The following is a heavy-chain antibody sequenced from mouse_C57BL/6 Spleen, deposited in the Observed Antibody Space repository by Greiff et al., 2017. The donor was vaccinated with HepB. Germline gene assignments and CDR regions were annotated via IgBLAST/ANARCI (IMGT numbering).Heavy chain of an antibody. CDR3: ARGSSGYLTWFAY. CDR1: GYTFTSYW. Sequence: QVQLQQPGAELVRPGSSVKLSCKASGYTFTSYWMHWVKQRPIQGLEWIGNIDPSDSETHYNQKFKDKATLTVDKSSSTAYMQLSSLTSEDSAVYYCARGSSGYLTWFAYWRQGTLVTVSA. J-gene: IGHJ3*01. D-gene: IGHD3-2*02. CDR2: IDPSDSET. V-gene: IGHV1-52*01.